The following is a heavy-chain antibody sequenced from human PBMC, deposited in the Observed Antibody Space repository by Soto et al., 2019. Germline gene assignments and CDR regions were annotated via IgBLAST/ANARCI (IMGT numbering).Heavy chain of an antibody. Sequence: QVQLLESGGGVVQPGRSLRLACAAFGFTFSDYGMHWVRQAPGKGLEWVAVIWYDGSNKYYADSVEGRFTISRDNSKNTLWLQMNSLRVEDTAVYFCARVPDEVVKFDLWGRGTLVTVS. CDR1: GFTFSDYG. CDR3: ARVPDEVVKFDL. D-gene: IGHD3-22*01. J-gene: IGHJ2*01. CDR2: IWYDGSNK. V-gene: IGHV3-33*01.